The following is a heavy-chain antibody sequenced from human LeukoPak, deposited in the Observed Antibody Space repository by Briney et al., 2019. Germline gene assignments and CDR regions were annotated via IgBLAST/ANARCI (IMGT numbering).Heavy chain of an antibody. J-gene: IGHJ6*02. CDR1: GGTFSSYA. CDR3: ARECSSTSCAYYYGMDV. V-gene: IGHV1-69*13. CDR2: IIPTFGTA. Sequence: GASVKVSCKASGGTFSSYAISWVRQAPGQGLEWMGGIIPTFGTANYAQKFQGRVTITADESTSTAYMELSSLRSEDTAVYYCARECSSTSCAYYYGMDVWGQGTTVTVSS. D-gene: IGHD2-2*01.